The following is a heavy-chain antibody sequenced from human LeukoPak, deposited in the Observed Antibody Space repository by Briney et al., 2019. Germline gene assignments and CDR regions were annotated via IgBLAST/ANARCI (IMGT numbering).Heavy chain of an antibody. D-gene: IGHD3-22*01. J-gene: IGHJ4*02. V-gene: IGHV4-31*02. CDR1: GGSISSNNFY. CDR3: AGSAGDGSGYYWSDY. Sequence: SQTLSLTCTVSGGSISSNNFYWSWIRQHPGKGLEWVGHIYYTGNSYYNPSLKSRLTISLDTSKNQFSLKLNSVTAADTAVYYCAGSAGDGSGYYWSDYGGQGTLVTVSS. CDR2: IYYTGNS.